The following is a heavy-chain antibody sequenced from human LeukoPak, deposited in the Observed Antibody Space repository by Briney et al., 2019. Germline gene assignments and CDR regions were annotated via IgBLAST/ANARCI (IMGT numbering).Heavy chain of an antibody. J-gene: IGHJ4*02. Sequence: SQTLSLTCTVSGGSISSGDYYWSWIRQPPGKGLEWIGYIYYSGSTYYNPSLKSRVTISVDTSKNQFSLKLSSVTAADTAVYYCASYVFWSRSGRYFDYWGQGTLVTVSS. CDR3: ASYVFWSRSGRYFDY. CDR2: IYYSGST. D-gene: IGHD3-3*01. CDR1: GGSISSGDYY. V-gene: IGHV4-30-4*08.